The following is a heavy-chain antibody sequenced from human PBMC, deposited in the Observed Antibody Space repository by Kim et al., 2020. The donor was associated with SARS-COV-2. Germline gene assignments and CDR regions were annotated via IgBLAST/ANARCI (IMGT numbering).Heavy chain of an antibody. CDR2: INHSGST. J-gene: IGHJ5*02. V-gene: IGHV4-34*01. CDR3: ARGYRGLRLLFAGNWFDP. Sequence: SETLSLTCAVYGGSFSGYYWSWIRQPPGKGLEWIGEINHSGSTNYNPSLKSRVTISVDTSKNQFSLKLSSVTAADTAVYYCARGYRGLRLLFAGNWFDPWGQGTLVTISS. D-gene: IGHD5-12*01. CDR1: GGSFSGYY.